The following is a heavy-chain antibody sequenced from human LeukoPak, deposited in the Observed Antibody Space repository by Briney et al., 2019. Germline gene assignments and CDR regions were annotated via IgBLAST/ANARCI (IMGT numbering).Heavy chain of an antibody. CDR1: GFTFSSYG. J-gene: IGHJ4*02. CDR3: ARDPLLSHQRGYFDS. Sequence: GGSLRLSCAASGFTFSSYGMHWVRQAPGKGLEWVAVISYDGSNKYYADSLKGRFTISRDNSKNTLYLQMNSLRAEDTAVYFCARDPLLSHQRGYFDSWGQGTLVTVSS. CDR2: ISYDGSNK. V-gene: IGHV3-30*03. D-gene: IGHD3-10*01.